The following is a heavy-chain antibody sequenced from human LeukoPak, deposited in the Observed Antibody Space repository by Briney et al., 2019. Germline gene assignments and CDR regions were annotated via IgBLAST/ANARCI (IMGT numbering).Heavy chain of an antibody. D-gene: IGHD6-13*01. Sequence: SETPSLTCTVSGGSISSSSYYWGWIRQPPGKGLEWIGSIYYSGSTYYNPSLKSRVTISVDTSKNQFSLKLSSVTAADTAVYYCARHLRASRIAAAVNYWGQGTLVTVSS. J-gene: IGHJ4*02. CDR1: GGSISSSSYY. CDR2: IYYSGST. CDR3: ARHLRASRIAAAVNY. V-gene: IGHV4-39*01.